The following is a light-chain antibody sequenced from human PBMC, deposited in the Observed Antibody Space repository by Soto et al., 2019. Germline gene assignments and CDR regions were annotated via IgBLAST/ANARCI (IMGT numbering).Light chain of an antibody. CDR2: NGS. Sequence: EIVMTQSPATLSVSPGERATLSCRASQTVSSIYLAWYQQKPGQAPRLLIYNGSSRATGIPDRFSGSGSGTDFTLTISRLEPEDFAVYYCQQYHSSLWTFGQGTKVDIK. J-gene: IGKJ1*01. V-gene: IGKV3-20*01. CDR3: QQYHSSLWT. CDR1: QTVSSIY.